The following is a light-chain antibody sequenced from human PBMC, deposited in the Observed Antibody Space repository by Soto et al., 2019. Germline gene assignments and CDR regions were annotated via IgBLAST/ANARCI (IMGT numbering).Light chain of an antibody. CDR3: SSYAGSNNFGV. CDR2: EVS. Sequence: QSALTQPPSASGSPGQSVTISCTGTSSDVGGYNYVSWYQQHPGKAPKLMIYEVSKRPSGVPVRFSGSKSGNTASLTVSGLQAEDEADYYCSSYAGSNNFGVFGTGTKVTVL. J-gene: IGLJ1*01. V-gene: IGLV2-8*01. CDR1: SSDVGGYNY.